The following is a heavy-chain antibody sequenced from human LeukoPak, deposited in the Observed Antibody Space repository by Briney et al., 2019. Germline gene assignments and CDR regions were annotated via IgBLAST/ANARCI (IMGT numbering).Heavy chain of an antibody. CDR3: ARGQGRSRLDYFDY. Sequence: SETLSLTCIVSGVSISSYYWSWIRQPPGKGLEWIGYIYYSGSTNYNPSLKSRVAISVDTSKNQFSLKLSSVTAADTAVYYCARGQGRSRLDYFDYWGQGTLVTVSS. CDR2: IYYSGST. CDR1: GVSISSYY. J-gene: IGHJ4*02. V-gene: IGHV4-59*01.